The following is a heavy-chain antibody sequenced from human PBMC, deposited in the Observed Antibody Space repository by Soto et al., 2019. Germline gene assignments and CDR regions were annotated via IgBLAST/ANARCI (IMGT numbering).Heavy chain of an antibody. CDR3: PRDVGRSGYYYFDY. Sequence: SETLSLTCTVSGGSISSGGYYWSWIREHPGKGLEWIGYIYYSGSNYYNPSLKSRVTISVDPSKNQFSLKLSSVTAADTAVYYCPRDVGRSGYYYFDYWGPGTLVTLSS. V-gene: IGHV4-31*03. CDR2: IYYSGSN. J-gene: IGHJ4*02. D-gene: IGHD3-22*01. CDR1: GGSISSGGYY.